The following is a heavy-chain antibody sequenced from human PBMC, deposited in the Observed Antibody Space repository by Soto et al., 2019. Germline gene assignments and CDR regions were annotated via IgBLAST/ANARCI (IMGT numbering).Heavy chain of an antibody. D-gene: IGHD6-13*01. Sequence: VSGGALVQPGGSLRLSCAASGYTFSSYAMTWVRQAPGKGLEWVSAISNSGGNTFHADSVKGRFTISRDNSKNTLYLQMNSLRAEDTAVYYCAKDQRGVSAAARMDVWGQGTTVTVSS. J-gene: IGHJ6*02. V-gene: IGHV3-23*01. CDR2: ISNSGGNT. CDR1: GYTFSSYA. CDR3: AKDQRGVSAAARMDV.